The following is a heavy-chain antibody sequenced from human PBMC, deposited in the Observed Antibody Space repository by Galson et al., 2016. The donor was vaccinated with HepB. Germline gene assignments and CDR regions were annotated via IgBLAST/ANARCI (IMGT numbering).Heavy chain of an antibody. D-gene: IGHD1-7*01. V-gene: IGHV3-11*06. CDR3: ARETGTVWSSAMGV. CDR1: GFTFSDYY. Sequence: SLRLSCAASGFTFSDYYMSRVRLAPGTGLAWVSYISPSSTYKMNADSVRARFSISRDDAKNSLFLQMNSLRAEDTAVYYCARETGTVWSSAMGVWGKGTTVTVSS. CDR2: ISPSSTYK. J-gene: IGHJ6*03.